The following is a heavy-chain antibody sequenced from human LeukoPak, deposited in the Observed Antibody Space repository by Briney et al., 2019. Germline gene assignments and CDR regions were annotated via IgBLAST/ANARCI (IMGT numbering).Heavy chain of an antibody. J-gene: IGHJ4*02. CDR1: GGSFSGYY. CDR2: INHSGST. V-gene: IGHV4-34*01. CDR3: ARSSGSYHEWDY. D-gene: IGHD1-26*01. Sequence: PSETLSLTCAVYGGSFSGYYWSWIRQPPGKGLEWIGEINHSGSTNYNPSLKSRVTISVDTSKNQCSLKLSSVTAADTAVYYCARSSGSYHEWDYWGQGTLVAVSS.